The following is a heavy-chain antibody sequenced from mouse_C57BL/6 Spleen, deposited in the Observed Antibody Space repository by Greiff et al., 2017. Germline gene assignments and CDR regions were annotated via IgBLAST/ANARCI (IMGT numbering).Heavy chain of an antibody. CDR3: ARDYYSNKGDLDV. CDR2: LYPGDGDT. Sequence: QVQLQQSGPELVKPGASVKISCKASGYAFSSSWMNWVKQRPGKGLEWIGRLYPGDGDTNYNGKFKGKATLTADKSSSTAYMQLSSLTSEDSAVYFCARDYYSNKGDLDVWGTGTTGTVSS. CDR1: GYAFSSSW. V-gene: IGHV1-82*01. D-gene: IGHD2-5*01. J-gene: IGHJ1*03.